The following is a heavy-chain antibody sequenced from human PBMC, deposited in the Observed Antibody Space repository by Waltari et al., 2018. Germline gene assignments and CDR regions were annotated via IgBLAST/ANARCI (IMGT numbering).Heavy chain of an antibody. CDR3: ARSGEGGAFDI. CDR2: IYTSGST. V-gene: IGHV4-61*09. Sequence: QVQLQESGPGLVKPSQTLSLTCTVSGGSISSGSYYWSWIRQPAGKGLEWIGYIYTSGSTNYNPSLKSRVTISVDTSKNQFSLKLSSVTAADTAVYYCARSGEGGAFDIWGQGTVVTVSS. J-gene: IGHJ3*02. D-gene: IGHD3-16*01. CDR1: GGSISSGSYY.